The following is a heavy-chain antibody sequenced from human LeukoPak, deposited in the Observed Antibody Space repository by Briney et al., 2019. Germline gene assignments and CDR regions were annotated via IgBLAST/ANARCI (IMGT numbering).Heavy chain of an antibody. J-gene: IGHJ4*02. D-gene: IGHD1-26*01. Sequence: SVNVSFKSSGFTFTNSPVHGLRQASGQGRAGIGCIVVGSRNKNYDRTFQERVALPRDMSTSPDSLELSRLRSEDPGVYYWAADVGSEWALIGDYWGQGTLVTVSS. CDR2: IVVGSRNK. CDR1: GFTFTNSP. V-gene: IGHV1-58*01. CDR3: AADVGSEWALIGDY.